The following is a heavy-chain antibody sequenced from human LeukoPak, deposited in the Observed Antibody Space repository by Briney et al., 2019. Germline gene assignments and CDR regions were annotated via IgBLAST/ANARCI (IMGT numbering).Heavy chain of an antibody. J-gene: IGHJ4*02. CDR2: IYHSGST. CDR3: ARMTVVVITPDYFDY. CDR1: GYSISSGYY. D-gene: IGHD3-22*01. V-gene: IGHV4-38-2*01. Sequence: SETLSLTCAVSGYSISSGYYWGWIRQPPGKGLVWIGSIYHSGSTYYNPSLKSRGTISVDTSKNQFSLKLSSVTAADTAVFYCARMTVVVITPDYFDYWGQGTLVTVSS.